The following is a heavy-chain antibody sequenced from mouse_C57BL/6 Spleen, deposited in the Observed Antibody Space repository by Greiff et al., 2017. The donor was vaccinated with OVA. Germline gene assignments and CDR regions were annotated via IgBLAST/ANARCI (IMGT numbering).Heavy chain of an antibody. Sequence: QVQLQQPGAALVKPGASVKLSCKASGYTFTSYWMHWVKQRPGQGLEWIGMIPPNSGSTNYNEKFKSKATLTVDKSSSTAYMQLSSLTSEDSAVYYCAREKGLGRGDYWGQGTSVTVSS. CDR3: AREKGLGRGDY. CDR1: GYTFTSYW. D-gene: IGHD3-3*01. J-gene: IGHJ4*01. V-gene: IGHV1-64*01. CDR2: IPPNSGST.